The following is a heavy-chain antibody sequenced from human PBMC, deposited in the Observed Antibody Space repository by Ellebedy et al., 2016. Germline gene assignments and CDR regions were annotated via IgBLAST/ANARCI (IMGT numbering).Heavy chain of an antibody. CDR2: IIPIFGTA. V-gene: IGHV1-69*06. J-gene: IGHJ6*02. CDR1: GYTFTSYY. D-gene: IGHD3-10*01. Sequence: SVKVSCXASGYTFTSYYMHWVRQAPGQGLEWMGGIIPIFGTANYAQKFQGRVTITADKSTSTAYMELSSLRSEDTAVYYCARVGAGSRFGELISYYGMDVWGQGTTVTVSS. CDR3: ARVGAGSRFGELISYYGMDV.